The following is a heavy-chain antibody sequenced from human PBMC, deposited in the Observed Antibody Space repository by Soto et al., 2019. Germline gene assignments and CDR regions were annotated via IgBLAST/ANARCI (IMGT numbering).Heavy chain of an antibody. CDR1: GLTFGTYG. CDR2: IWYDGSNK. J-gene: IGHJ6*03. CDR3: ARRYYYYMDV. V-gene: IGHV3-33*01. Sequence: QVQLVESGGGVVQPGRSLRLSCAASGLTFGTYGMHWVRQAPGKGLEWVALIWYDGSNKHYAASVKGRFTISRDNSKNTLYLQMNSLRAEDTAVYFCARRYYYYMDVWGKGTTVTVSS. D-gene: IGHD2-15*01.